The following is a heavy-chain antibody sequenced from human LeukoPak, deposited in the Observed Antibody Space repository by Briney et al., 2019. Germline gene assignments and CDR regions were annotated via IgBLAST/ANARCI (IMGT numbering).Heavy chain of an antibody. V-gene: IGHV4-31*03. CDR3: ASSAGRLWFGELSR. D-gene: IGHD3-10*01. CDR1: GGSISGGGYY. J-gene: IGHJ4*02. CDR2: IYYSGST. Sequence: PSQTLSLTCTVSGGSISGGGYYWSWIRQHPGKGLEWIGYIYYSGSTYYNPSLKSRVTISVDTSKNQFSLKLSSVTAADTAVYYCASSAGRLWFGELSRWGQGTLVTVSS.